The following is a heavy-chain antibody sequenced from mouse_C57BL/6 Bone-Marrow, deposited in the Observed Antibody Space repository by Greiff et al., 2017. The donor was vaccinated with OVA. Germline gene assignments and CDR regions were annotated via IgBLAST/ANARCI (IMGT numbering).Heavy chain of an antibody. D-gene: IGHD2-1*01. Sequence: VQLKESGAELVRPGASVKLSCTASGFNITDDYMHWVKQRPEQGLEWIGWIDPENGDTEYASKFQGKATITADTSSNTAYLQLSSLTSEDTAVYYCTLYYGNYGFAYWGQGTLVTVSA. CDR3: TLYYGNYGFAY. CDR1: GFNITDDY. V-gene: IGHV14-4*01. J-gene: IGHJ3*01. CDR2: IDPENGDT.